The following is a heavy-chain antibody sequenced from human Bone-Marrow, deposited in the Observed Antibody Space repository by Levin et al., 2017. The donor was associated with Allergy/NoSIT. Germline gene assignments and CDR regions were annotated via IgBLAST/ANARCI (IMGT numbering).Heavy chain of an antibody. CDR3: AGMIGYFDY. V-gene: IGHV4-61*02. D-gene: IGHD3-22*01. CDR2: IYTSGAT. Sequence: PSETLSLTCTVSGGSVSSGNYYWSWIRQPAGKRLEWIGRIYTSGATSYNPSLQSRVTISRDMSRNQFSLRLTSVTAADTAVYYCAGMIGYFDYWGQGALVTVSS. J-gene: IGHJ4*02. CDR1: GGSVSSGNYY.